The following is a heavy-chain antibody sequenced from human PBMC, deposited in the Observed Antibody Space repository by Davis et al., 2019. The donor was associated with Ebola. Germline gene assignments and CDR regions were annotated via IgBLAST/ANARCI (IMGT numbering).Heavy chain of an antibody. CDR2: ISYSGNT. V-gene: IGHV4-30-4*01. CDR1: GGSISSGDYY. CDR3: ARGEHCSSTSCFMYYYYGMDV. J-gene: IGHJ6*02. D-gene: IGHD2-2*01. Sequence: MPSETLSLTCTVSGGSISSGDYYWNWIRQPPGKGLEWIGYISYSGNTYYNPSLKSRVTISVDTSENHFSLKLSSVTAADTAVYYCARGEHCSSTSCFMYYYYGMDVWGQGTTVTVSS.